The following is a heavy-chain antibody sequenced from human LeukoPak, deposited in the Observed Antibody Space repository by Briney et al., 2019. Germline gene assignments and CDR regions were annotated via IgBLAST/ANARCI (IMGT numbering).Heavy chain of an antibody. V-gene: IGHV1-2*02. CDR1: AYSFTGYF. CDR2: INANSGDT. D-gene: IGHD2-21*01. CDR3: ARDFSCGVDS. J-gene: IGHJ4*02. Sequence: GGSLKVSCKTSAYSFTGYFFHWIRQAPGQGLEWMGWINANSGDTKYAQQFQGRLTMTRDRSISTVYMELSRLRTDDTAVYYCARDFSCGVDSWGQGTLVPVSS.